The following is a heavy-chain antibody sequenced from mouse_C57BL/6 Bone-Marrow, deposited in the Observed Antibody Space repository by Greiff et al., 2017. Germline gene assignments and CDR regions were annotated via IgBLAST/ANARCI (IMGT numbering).Heavy chain of an antibody. J-gene: IGHJ1*03. CDR1: GYTFTSYD. Sequence: VQLQQSGPELVKPGASVKLSCKASGYTFTSYDINWVKQRPGQGLEWIGWIYPRDGSTKYNEKFKGKATLTVDPSSSTAYMELHSLTSEDSAVYFCARLEFDGSSGDWYFDVGGTGTTVTVSS. CDR3: ARLEFDGSSGDWYFDV. V-gene: IGHV1-85*01. D-gene: IGHD1-1*01. CDR2: IYPRDGST.